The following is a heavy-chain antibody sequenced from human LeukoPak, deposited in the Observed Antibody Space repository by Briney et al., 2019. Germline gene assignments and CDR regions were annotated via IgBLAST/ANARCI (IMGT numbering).Heavy chain of an antibody. Sequence: GGSLRLSCAASGFTFSSYAMHWVRQAPGKGLEWVAVISYDGSNKYYADSVKGRFTISRDNSKNTLYLQMNSLRAEDTAVYYCARVRSGYLEYYFDYWGQGTLVTVSS. CDR2: ISYDGSNK. CDR3: ARVRSGYLEYYFDY. J-gene: IGHJ4*02. D-gene: IGHD3-3*01. V-gene: IGHV3-30-3*01. CDR1: GFTFSSYA.